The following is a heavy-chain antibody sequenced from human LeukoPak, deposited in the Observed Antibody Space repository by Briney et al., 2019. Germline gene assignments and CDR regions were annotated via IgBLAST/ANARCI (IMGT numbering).Heavy chain of an antibody. V-gene: IGHV3-7*05. D-gene: IGHD6-13*01. J-gene: IGHJ4*02. CDR3: ARRGTSSSWAHFDY. Sequence: PGGSLRLSCAASGFTFSSYWMTWVRQAPGKGLEWVAKIKQDGSEKYYVDSVKGRFTISRDNAKNSLYLQMNSLGAEDTAVYYSARRGTSSSWAHFDYSGQGTLVTVSS. CDR1: GFTFSSYW. CDR2: IKQDGSEK.